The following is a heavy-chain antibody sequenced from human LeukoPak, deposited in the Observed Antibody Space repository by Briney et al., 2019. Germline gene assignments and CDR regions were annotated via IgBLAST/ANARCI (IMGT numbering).Heavy chain of an antibody. V-gene: IGHV4-39*01. Sequence: PSETLSLTCTVSGGSFSSSSYFWGWIRQPPGKGLEWIGNIYNSGNTYYNPSLKSRVTMSVDTSKDQFSLRLTSVTAADTAVYYCARRRGYSYGLGYWGQGTLVTVSS. CDR3: ARRRGYSYGLGY. J-gene: IGHJ4*02. CDR1: GGSFSSSSYF. CDR2: IYNSGNT. D-gene: IGHD5-18*01.